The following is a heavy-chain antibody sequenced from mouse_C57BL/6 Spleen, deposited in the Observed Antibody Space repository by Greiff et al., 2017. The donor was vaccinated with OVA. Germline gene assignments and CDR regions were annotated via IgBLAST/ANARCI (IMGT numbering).Heavy chain of an antibody. J-gene: IGHJ4*01. Sequence: EVKLVESGECLVKPGGSLKLSCAASGFTFSSYAMSWVRQTPEKRLEWVAYISSGGDYIYYADTVKGRFTITRDNARNTLYLQMSSLKSEDTAMYYCAREGYYSNPTYPMDYWGQGTSVTVSS. CDR3: AREGYYSNPTYPMDY. D-gene: IGHD2-5*01. V-gene: IGHV5S21*01. CDR2: ISSGGDYI. CDR1: GFTFSSYA.